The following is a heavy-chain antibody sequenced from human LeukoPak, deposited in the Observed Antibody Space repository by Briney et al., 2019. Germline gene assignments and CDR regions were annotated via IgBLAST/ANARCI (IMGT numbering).Heavy chain of an antibody. J-gene: IGHJ4*02. Sequence: GGSLRLSCAASGLTFSGYWMSWVRQAPGKGLEWVANINQGASEKYCVDSVRGRFTISRDDAKKSVTLQMNSLRVDDTAVYYCASDGGPFDHWGQGILVTVSS. CDR2: INQGASEK. D-gene: IGHD3-3*01. CDR3: ASDGGPFDH. CDR1: GLTFSGYW. V-gene: IGHV3-7*01.